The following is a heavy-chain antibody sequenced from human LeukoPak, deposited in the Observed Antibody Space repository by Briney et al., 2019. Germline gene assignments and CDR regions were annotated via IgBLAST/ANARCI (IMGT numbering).Heavy chain of an antibody. J-gene: IGHJ4*02. Sequence: FXXXXISWVRQAPGQGXEXXGWISAYNGNTNYAQKLQGRVTMTTDTSTSTAYMELRSLRSDDTAVYYCARXXXXXXXXGYWGQXTXVTVSS. CDR3: ARXXXXXXXXGY. CDR1: FXXXX. V-gene: IGHV1-18*01. CDR2: ISAYNGNT.